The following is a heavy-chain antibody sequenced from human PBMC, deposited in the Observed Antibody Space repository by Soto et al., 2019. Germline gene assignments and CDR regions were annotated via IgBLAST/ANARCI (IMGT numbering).Heavy chain of an antibody. CDR2: ISYTGTT. CDR3: DRQPTVTTTGRCFDP. Sequence: ILSVTPTDAGSCIRDQCDLTWLRQSPAKGLEWIGYISYTGTTDHNPSLKSRVTISGDTSKNQFSLRMPYVTAADTAVYYCDRQPTVTTTGRCFDPWGQGFLVTVSS. D-gene: IGHD4-17*01. CDR1: GSCIRDQCD. V-gene: IGHV4-30-4*01. J-gene: IGHJ5*02.